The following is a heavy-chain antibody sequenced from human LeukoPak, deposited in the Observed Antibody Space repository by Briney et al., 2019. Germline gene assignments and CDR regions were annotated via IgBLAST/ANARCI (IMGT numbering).Heavy chain of an antibody. D-gene: IGHD2-15*01. V-gene: IGHV4-34*01. CDR2: INHSGST. J-gene: IGHJ4*02. CDR3: ALGYCSGGSCQHSYYFDY. Sequence: SETLSLTCAVYGGSFSGYYWSWIRQPPGKGLEWIGEINHSGSTNYNPSPKSRVTISVDTSKNQFSLKLSSVTAADTAVYYCALGYCSGGSCQHSYYFDYWGQGTLVTVSS. CDR1: GGSFSGYY.